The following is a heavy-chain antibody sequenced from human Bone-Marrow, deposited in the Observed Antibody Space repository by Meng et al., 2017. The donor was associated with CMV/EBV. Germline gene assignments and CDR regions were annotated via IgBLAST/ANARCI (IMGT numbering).Heavy chain of an antibody. J-gene: IGHJ4*02. Sequence: GGPLRLSCADSGFTFSSHSMHRVRQAPGKGLEWVALISYDGSNKYYADSVTGRFTFSRDNSKNTLCLQMNSLRAEDSALFFCAREYYHYYFDYWAQGTLVTVSS. V-gene: IGHV3-30-3*01. CDR2: ISYDGSNK. D-gene: IGHD2-8*01. CDR3: AREYYHYYFDY. CDR1: GFTFSSHS.